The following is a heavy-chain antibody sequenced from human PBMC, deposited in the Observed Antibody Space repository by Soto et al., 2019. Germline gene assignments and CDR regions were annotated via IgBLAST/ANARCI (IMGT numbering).Heavy chain of an antibody. CDR1: GGSITDYS. D-gene: IGHD2-21*02. Sequence: NPSETLSLTCTVPGGSITDYSWVWIRQPAGKGLEWIGRIFSSGSTNHNPSLKGRITMSLDTSKNQFSLKLNSATATDTAVYFCARDQGVVVTADNWFDPWGQGILVTVSS. J-gene: IGHJ5*02. V-gene: IGHV4-4*07. CDR2: IFSSGST. CDR3: ARDQGVVVTADNWFDP.